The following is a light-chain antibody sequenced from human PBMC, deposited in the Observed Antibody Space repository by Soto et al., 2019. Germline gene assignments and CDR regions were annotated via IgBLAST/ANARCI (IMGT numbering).Light chain of an antibody. Sequence: DIQMTQSPSTLSASVGDRVIITCRASQSISTWLAWYQQKPGKAPNLLIYDASTLQSGVPLRFSGSGSGTEFTLTISSLQPDDFATYYCQQYNSYWYTFGQGTRLESK. CDR2: DAS. CDR3: QQYNSYWYT. CDR1: QSISTW. J-gene: IGKJ2*01. V-gene: IGKV1-5*01.